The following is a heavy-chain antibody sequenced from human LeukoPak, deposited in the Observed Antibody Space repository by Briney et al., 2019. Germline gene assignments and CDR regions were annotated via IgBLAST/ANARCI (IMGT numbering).Heavy chain of an antibody. CDR2: ISGSGGRT. J-gene: IGHJ4*02. CDR3: AKRDRDYYDSSGYYRGL. CDR1: GFTFSSYA. D-gene: IGHD3-22*01. V-gene: IGHV3-23*01. Sequence: PGGSLRLSCAASGFTFSSYAMSWVCQAPGKGLEWVSAISGSGGRTYYADSVKGRFTISRDNSKNTLYLQMDSLRAEDTAVYYCAKRDRDYYDSSGYYRGLWGQGTLVTVSS.